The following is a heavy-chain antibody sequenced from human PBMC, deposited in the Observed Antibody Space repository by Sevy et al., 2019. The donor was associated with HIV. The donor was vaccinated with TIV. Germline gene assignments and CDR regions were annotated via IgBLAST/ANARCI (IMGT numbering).Heavy chain of an antibody. D-gene: IGHD2-2*01. Sequence: GGSLRLSCAASGFTFSTYWMSWFRQAPGKGLEWVANINEDGTVKFYMDSVKGRFTMSRDNAKNSLYLQMNSLRAEDAAVYYCARDNATVSRRGLRYYYYGTDVWGQGTTVTVSS. CDR3: ARDNATVSRRGLRYYYYGTDV. CDR2: INEDGTVK. J-gene: IGHJ6*02. V-gene: IGHV3-7*01. CDR1: GFTFSTYW.